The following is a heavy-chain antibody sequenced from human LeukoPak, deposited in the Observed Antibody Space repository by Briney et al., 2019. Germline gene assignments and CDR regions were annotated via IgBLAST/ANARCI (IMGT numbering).Heavy chain of an antibody. Sequence: PSETLSLTCTVSGGSISRYYWSWIRQPPGKGLEWIGYIYYSGSTNYNPSLKSRVTISVDTCKNQFSLKLSSVTAADTAVYYSARSGPYYYDSSGYYTPAEYFQHWGQGTLVSVSS. CDR3: ARSGPYYYDSSGYYTPAEYFQH. J-gene: IGHJ1*01. V-gene: IGHV4-59*01. CDR1: GGSISRYY. D-gene: IGHD3-22*01. CDR2: IYYSGST.